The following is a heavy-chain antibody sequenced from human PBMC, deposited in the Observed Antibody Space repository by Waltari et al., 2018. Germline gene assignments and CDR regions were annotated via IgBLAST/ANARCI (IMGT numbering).Heavy chain of an antibody. D-gene: IGHD5-18*01. CDR3: ARDGHSYGSLYDY. Sequence: QVQLVQSGAEVKKPGASVKVSCKASGYTFTSYAIHWVRHAPGQRPEWMGWINAGNGNTRYSQKFQGRVTITRDTSASTAYMEVSTLRSEDTAVFYCARDGHSYGSLYDYWGQGTLVTVSS. J-gene: IGHJ4*02. CDR2: INAGNGNT. CDR1: GYTFTSYA. V-gene: IGHV1-3*01.